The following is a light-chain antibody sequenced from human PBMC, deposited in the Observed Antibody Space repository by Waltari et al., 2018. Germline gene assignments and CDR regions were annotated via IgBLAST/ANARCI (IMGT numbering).Light chain of an antibody. CDR1: SPNIGSHH. Sequence: QSVLSPPPSPSGTPGQRVTIPCSGSSPNIGSHHVQWYQQLPGTALKLLIYRNKQRPSGVPDRFSGSKSGTSASLAISGLRSEDEADYYCAAWDDSLSGQVFGGGTKLTVL. CDR3: AAWDDSLSGQV. V-gene: IGLV1-47*01. CDR2: RNK. J-gene: IGLJ3*02.